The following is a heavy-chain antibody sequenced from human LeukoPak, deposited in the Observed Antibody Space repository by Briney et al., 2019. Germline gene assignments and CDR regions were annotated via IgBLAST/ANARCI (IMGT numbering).Heavy chain of an antibody. CDR2: ISSSGST. V-gene: IGHV4-61*02. Sequence: SQTLSLTCTVSGDSISSGDYYWSWIRQPAGKGLEWIGRISSSGSTNYNPSLKSRVTISADTSKNQFSLKLSSVTAADTAVYFCARGPYSYDSSGAFDIWGQGTMVTVSS. CDR3: ARGPYSYDSSGAFDI. D-gene: IGHD3-22*01. CDR1: GDSISSGDYY. J-gene: IGHJ3*02.